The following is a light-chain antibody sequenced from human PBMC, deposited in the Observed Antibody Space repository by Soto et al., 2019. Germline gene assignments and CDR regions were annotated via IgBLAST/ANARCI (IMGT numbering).Light chain of an antibody. Sequence: QSVLTQPASVSGSPGQSITISCTGTSNDVGHYKYVSWYQQHPGKAPKLMIYEVNNRPSGVSNRFSGSKSDNTASLTISGLQAEYEADYYCSSYTSISSWVFGGGTKLTV. CDR2: EVN. J-gene: IGLJ3*02. CDR1: SNDVGHYKY. V-gene: IGLV2-14*01. CDR3: SSYTSISSWV.